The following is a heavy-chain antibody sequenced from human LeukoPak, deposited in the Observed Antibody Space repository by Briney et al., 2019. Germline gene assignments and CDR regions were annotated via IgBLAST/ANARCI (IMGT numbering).Heavy chain of an antibody. Sequence: PGRSLRLSCAASGFTFSSYGMHWVRQAPGQGLEWVAVIWYDGSNKYYADSVKGRFTISRDNSKNTLYLQMNSLRAEDTAVYYCAKDYRGYGDYFDYWGQGTLVTVSS. J-gene: IGHJ4*02. CDR1: GFTFSSYG. CDR2: IWYDGSNK. V-gene: IGHV3-33*06. CDR3: AKDYRGYGDYFDY. D-gene: IGHD5-12*01.